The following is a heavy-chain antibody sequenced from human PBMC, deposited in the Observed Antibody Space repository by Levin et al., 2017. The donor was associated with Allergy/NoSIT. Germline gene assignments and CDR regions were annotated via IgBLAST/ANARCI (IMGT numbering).Heavy chain of an antibody. CDR2: ISSINEV. Sequence: PGGSLRLSCVASGFVFRGFYMNWVRQAPGKGLEWISFISSINEVEYADSVKGRFTMSRDTATNSVFLEMKSLTDDDTATYYCGRQGGVERGGITSTFNAIDVWGQGTTVTVSS. J-gene: IGHJ6*02. D-gene: IGHD3-16*01. V-gene: IGHV3-69-1*02. CDR1: GFVFRGFY. CDR3: GRQGGVERGGITSTFNAIDV.